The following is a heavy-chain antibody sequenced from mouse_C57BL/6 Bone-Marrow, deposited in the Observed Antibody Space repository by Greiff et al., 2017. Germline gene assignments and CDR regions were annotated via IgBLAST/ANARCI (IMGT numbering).Heavy chain of an antibody. V-gene: IGHV1-62-2*01. CDR3: ARHERGYGSSYYYAMDY. Sequence: VQLQQSGAELVKPGASVKLSCKASGYTFTEYTIHWVKQRSGQGLEWIGWFYPGSGSIKYNEKFKDKATLTADKSSSTVYMELSRLTSEDSAVYVCARHERGYGSSYYYAMDYWGQGTSVTVSS. CDR1: GYTFTEYT. D-gene: IGHD1-1*01. J-gene: IGHJ4*01. CDR2: FYPGSGSI.